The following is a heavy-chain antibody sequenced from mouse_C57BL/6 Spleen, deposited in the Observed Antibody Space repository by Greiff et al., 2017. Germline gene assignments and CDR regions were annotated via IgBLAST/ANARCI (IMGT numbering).Heavy chain of an antibody. CDR3: ARNYYYGSTYGDYFDY. Sequence: QVQLQQPGAELVKPGASVKLSCKASGYTFTSYWMQWVKQRPGQGLEWIGEIDPSDSYTNYNQKFKGKATLTVDTSSSTAYMQLSSLTSVDSPVYYCARNYYYGSTYGDYFDYWGQGTTLTVSS. D-gene: IGHD1-1*01. V-gene: IGHV1-50*01. J-gene: IGHJ2*01. CDR2: IDPSDSYT. CDR1: GYTFTSYW.